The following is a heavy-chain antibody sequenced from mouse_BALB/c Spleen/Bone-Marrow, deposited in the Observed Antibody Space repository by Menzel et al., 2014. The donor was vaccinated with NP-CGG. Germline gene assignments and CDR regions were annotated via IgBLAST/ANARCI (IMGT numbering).Heavy chain of an antibody. J-gene: IGHJ2*01. CDR1: GYTFSTYW. Sequence: VQLQESGAELAKPGASVKMSCKASGYTFSTYWMHWVKQRPGQGLEWIGYINPTTDYTEYNQKSKDKATLTADRSSSPAYMQVSSLTSEDSAVYYCARDIDYWGQGTTLTVSS. CDR3: ARDIDY. CDR2: INPTTDYT. V-gene: IGHV1-7*01.